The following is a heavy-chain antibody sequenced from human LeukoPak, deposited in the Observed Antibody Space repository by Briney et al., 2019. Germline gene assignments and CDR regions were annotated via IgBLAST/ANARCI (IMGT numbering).Heavy chain of an antibody. CDR1: GFTFSSYG. J-gene: IGHJ4*02. V-gene: IGHV3-30*18. CDR3: ANPVVPAAIH. D-gene: IGHD2-2*02. Sequence: GGSLRLSCAASGFTFSSYGMHWVRQAPGKGLEWVAVISYDGSNKYYADSVKGRFTISRDNSKNTLYLQMNSLRAEDTAVYYCANPVVPAAIHWGQGTLVTVSS. CDR2: ISYDGSNK.